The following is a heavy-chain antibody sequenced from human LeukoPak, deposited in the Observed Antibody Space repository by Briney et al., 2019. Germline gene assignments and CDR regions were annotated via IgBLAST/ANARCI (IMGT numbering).Heavy chain of an antibody. CDR3: ATRLDVLRYFDWLFDHWYFDY. CDR2: IYYSGST. Sequence: SETLSLTCTVSGGSISSSSYYWGWIRQPPGKGLEWIGSIYYSGSTYYNPSLKSRVTISVDTSKNQFSLKLSSVTAADTAVYYCATRLDVLRYFDWLFDHWYFDYWGQGTLVTVSS. CDR1: GGSISSSSYY. V-gene: IGHV4-39*01. D-gene: IGHD3-9*01. J-gene: IGHJ4*02.